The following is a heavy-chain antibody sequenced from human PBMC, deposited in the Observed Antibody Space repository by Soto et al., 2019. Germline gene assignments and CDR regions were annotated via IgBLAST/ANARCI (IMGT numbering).Heavy chain of an antibody. Sequence: EVQLVDSGGGLVKPGGSLRLSCAASGLSLSDYSMNWIRQAPGKGLEWVASISSSSSFIHYAESMKGRFTISRDNAKNSLYLQMNSLSAEDTAVYYCAGSSDDGRDNWGQGTLVTVSS. CDR3: AGSSDDGRDN. V-gene: IGHV3-21*01. D-gene: IGHD1-26*01. CDR1: GLSLSDYS. J-gene: IGHJ4*02. CDR2: ISSSSSFI.